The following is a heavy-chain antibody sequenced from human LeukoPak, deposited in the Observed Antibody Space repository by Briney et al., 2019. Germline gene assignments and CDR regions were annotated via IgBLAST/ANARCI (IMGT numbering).Heavy chain of an antibody. V-gene: IGHV3-33*01. CDR3: VRDLELVYYDSSAYEY. Sequence: PGRSLRLSCAASGFTFSSYAMHWVRQAPGKGLEWVAVIWYDGSNKYYADSVKGRFTISRDNAKNTLFLQMNSLRVEDTAVYYCVRDLELVYYDSSAYEYWGQGNLVTVSS. D-gene: IGHD3-22*01. CDR2: IWYDGSNK. J-gene: IGHJ4*02. CDR1: GFTFSSYA.